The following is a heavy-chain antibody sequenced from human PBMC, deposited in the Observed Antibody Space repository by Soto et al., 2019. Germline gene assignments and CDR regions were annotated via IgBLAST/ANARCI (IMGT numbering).Heavy chain of an antibody. J-gene: IGHJ4*02. CDR3: AREAVRGVVDY. V-gene: IGHV4-31*03. CDR2: IYYSGST. Sequence: SDTLSLTCTFLSTSISSGGYYWSWISQHPGKGLEWIGYIYYSGSTYYNPSLKSRVTISVDTSKNQFSLKLSSVTAADTAVYYCAREAVRGVVDYWGQGTLVTVS. D-gene: IGHD3-10*01. CDR1: STSISSGGYY.